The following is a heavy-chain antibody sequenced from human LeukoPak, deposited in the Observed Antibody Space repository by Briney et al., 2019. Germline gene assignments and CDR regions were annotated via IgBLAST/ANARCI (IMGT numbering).Heavy chain of an antibody. CDR2: ISSNGGST. D-gene: IGHD2-2*02. CDR1: GFTFSSYA. CDR3: AREACSSTSCYTAYFDY. V-gene: IGHV3-64*04. Sequence: WGSLRLSCSASGFTFSSYAMHWVRQAPGKGLEYVSAISSNGGSTYYADSVKGRFTISRDNSKNTLYLQMNSLRAEDTAVYYCAREACSSTSCYTAYFDYWGQGTLVTVSS. J-gene: IGHJ4*02.